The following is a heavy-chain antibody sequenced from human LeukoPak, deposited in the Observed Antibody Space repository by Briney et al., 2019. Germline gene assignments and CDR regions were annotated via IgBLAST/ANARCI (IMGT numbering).Heavy chain of an antibody. CDR1: GYTFTGYY. CDR2: INPNSGGT. CDR3: ARAVATLGAYYDSSGYYSFDY. Sequence: ASVKVSCMASGYTFTGYYMHWVRQAPGQGLEWMGWINPNSGGTNYARKLQGRVTMTRDTSISTAYMELSRLRSDDTAVYYCARAVATLGAYYDSSGYYSFDYWGQGTLVTVSS. V-gene: IGHV1-2*02. D-gene: IGHD3-22*01. J-gene: IGHJ4*02.